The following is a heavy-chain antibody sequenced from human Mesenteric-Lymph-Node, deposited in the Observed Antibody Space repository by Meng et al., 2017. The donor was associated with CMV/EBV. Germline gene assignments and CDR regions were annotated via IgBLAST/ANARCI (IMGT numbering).Heavy chain of an antibody. J-gene: IGHJ4*02. D-gene: IGHD1-1*01. V-gene: IGHV1-69*02. CDR1: GGTFSSYT. Sequence: SVKVSCKASGGTFSSYTISWVRQAPGQGLEWMGRIIPILGIANYAQKFQGRVTITADKSTSTAYMELSSLRSEDTAVYYCARGGNWNDDSYFDYWGQGTLVTVSS. CDR3: ARGGNWNDDSYFDY. CDR2: IIPILGIA.